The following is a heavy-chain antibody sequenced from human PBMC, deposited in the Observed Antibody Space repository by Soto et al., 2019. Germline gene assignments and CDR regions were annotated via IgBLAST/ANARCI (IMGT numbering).Heavy chain of an antibody. CDR1: GGSINSSKW. J-gene: IGHJ6*02. CDR2: IDHNGIT. CDR3: ARLMTYDPLYYYYGMDV. V-gene: IGHV4-4*02. D-gene: IGHD3-16*01. Sequence: SETLSLTCTVSGGSINSSKWWTWVRQVPGKGLEWIGKIDHNGITNYDPSVKSRVTISQDNSKSQLALELTSVTAADTAVYYCARLMTYDPLYYYYGMDVWGQGTTVTVSS.